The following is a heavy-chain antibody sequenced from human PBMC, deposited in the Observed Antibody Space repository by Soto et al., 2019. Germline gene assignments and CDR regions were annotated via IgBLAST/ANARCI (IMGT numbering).Heavy chain of an antibody. CDR2: IDPSKSST. CDR3: ARGSMTTGWDL. V-gene: IGHV5-10-1*01. Sequence: GESLKISCKTSGYRFTTYWINWVRQMPGEGLEWMGRIDPSKSSTKYSPSFRGHVTISADKSISIAYLQWTGLQASDTAIYYCARGSMTTGWDLWGQGTQVTVSS. CDR1: GYRFTTYW. D-gene: IGHD6-19*01. J-gene: IGHJ5*02.